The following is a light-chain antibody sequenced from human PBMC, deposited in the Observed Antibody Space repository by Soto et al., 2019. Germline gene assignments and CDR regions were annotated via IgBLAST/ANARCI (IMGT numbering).Light chain of an antibody. V-gene: IGLV2-11*01. Sequence: QSALTQPRSVSGSPGQSVPISCTGARTNVGGYNYVSWYQPHPGKVPQLIMYDVTKRPSGVPDRFSGSKSGNTASLTISGLQVEDEADYYCCSYAGTYTLIFGGGTKLTVL. CDR1: RTNVGGYNY. CDR2: DVT. CDR3: CSYAGTYTLI. J-gene: IGLJ2*01.